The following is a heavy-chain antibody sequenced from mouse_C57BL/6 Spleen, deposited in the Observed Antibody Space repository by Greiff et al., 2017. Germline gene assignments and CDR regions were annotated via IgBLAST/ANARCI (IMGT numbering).Heavy chain of an antibody. J-gene: IGHJ3*01. Sequence: QVQLKQSGAELARPGASVKLSCKASGYTFTSYGISWVKQRTGQGLEWIGEIYPRSGNTYYNEKFKGKATLTADKSSSTAYMELRSLTSEDSAVYFCASLGQGFAYWGQGTLVTVSA. CDR2: IYPRSGNT. D-gene: IGHD4-1*01. CDR1: GYTFTSYG. CDR3: ASLGQGFAY. V-gene: IGHV1-81*01.